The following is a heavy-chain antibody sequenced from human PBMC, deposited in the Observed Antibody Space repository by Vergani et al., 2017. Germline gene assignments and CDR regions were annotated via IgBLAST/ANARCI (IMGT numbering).Heavy chain of an antibody. Sequence: EVQLLESGGSLKQPGGSVRLSCAASGFTFSTYAMHWVRQAPGKGLEWVTALTGGGGSTYYTDSFKGRFIISRDNSRDTLYLQMNSLRTEDTATYYCVKDAGSYENLCDSWGQGTLVTVSS. D-gene: IGHD1-26*01. CDR3: VKDAGSYENLCDS. CDR2: LTGGGGST. J-gene: IGHJ4*02. CDR1: GFTFSTYA. V-gene: IGHV3-23*01.